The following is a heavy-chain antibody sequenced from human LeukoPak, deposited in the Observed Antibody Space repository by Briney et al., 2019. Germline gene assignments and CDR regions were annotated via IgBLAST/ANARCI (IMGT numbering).Heavy chain of an antibody. J-gene: IGHJ3*02. CDR1: GDSISSTGYY. CDR2: IYTSGST. V-gene: IGHV4-39*07. Sequence: SETLSLTCTVSGDSISSTGYYWGWIRQPPGKGLEWIGRIYTSGSTNYNPSLKSRVTMSVDTSKNQFSLKLSSVTAADTAVYYCARAVAGTMAAFDIWGQGTMVTVSS. CDR3: ARAVAGTMAAFDI. D-gene: IGHD6-19*01.